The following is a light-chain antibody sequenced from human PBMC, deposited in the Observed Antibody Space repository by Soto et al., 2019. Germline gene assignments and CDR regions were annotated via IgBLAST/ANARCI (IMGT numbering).Light chain of an antibody. Sequence: DIQMTQSPSTLSASVGDRVTITCRASQSISSWLAWYQQKPRKAPELLIYDASSLESGVASRFSGSGSGTDFTLTISSLQPDDFAVYYCQQYGSSPRTFGQGTKVDIK. CDR3: QQYGSSPRT. V-gene: IGKV1-5*01. J-gene: IGKJ1*01. CDR1: QSISSW. CDR2: DAS.